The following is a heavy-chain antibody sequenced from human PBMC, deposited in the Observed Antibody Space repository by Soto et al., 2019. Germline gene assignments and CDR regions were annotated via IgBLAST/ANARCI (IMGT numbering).Heavy chain of an antibody. Sequence: QVQLQQWGAGLLKPSETLSLTCAVYGGSFSGYYWSWIRQPPGKGLEWIGEINHSGSTNYNPSLTSRVTISVDTSKNQFSLKLSSVTAADTAVYYCARGSIGYCSSTSCYTRRSTGRNHWYFDLWGRGTLVTVSS. CDR1: GGSFSGYY. V-gene: IGHV4-34*01. D-gene: IGHD2-2*02. J-gene: IGHJ2*01. CDR2: INHSGST. CDR3: ARGSIGYCSSTSCYTRRSTGRNHWYFDL.